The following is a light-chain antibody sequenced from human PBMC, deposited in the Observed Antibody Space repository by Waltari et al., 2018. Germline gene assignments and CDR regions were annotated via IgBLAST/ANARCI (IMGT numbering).Light chain of an antibody. J-gene: IGLJ1*01. CDR2: EVN. Sequence: QSALTQPPSASGSPGQSVTISCTGTSSDIGGYDYVSWYQQHPGKAPRLIIFEVNKRPSGVPDRFSGSKSGNTAALTISGLQTADEADDYCSSFAGIINYYVFGSGTKVTVL. CDR1: SSDIGGYDY. V-gene: IGLV2-8*01. CDR3: SSFAGIINYYV.